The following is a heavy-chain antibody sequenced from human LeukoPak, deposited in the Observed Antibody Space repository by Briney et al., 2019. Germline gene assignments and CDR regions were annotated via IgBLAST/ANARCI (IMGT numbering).Heavy chain of an antibody. CDR3: AKDLGDSGPTPDSDY. Sequence: PGGSLRLSCAASGFTFSSYGMHWVRQAPGKGLEWVAFIRYDGSNKYYADSVKGRFTISRGNSKNTLYLQTNSLRAEDTSVYYCAKDLGDSGPTPDSDYWGQGTLVTVSS. J-gene: IGHJ4*02. D-gene: IGHD1-26*01. CDR2: IRYDGSNK. CDR1: GFTFSSYG. V-gene: IGHV3-30*02.